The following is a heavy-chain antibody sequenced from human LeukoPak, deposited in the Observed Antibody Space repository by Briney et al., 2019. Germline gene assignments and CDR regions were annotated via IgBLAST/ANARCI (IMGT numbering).Heavy chain of an antibody. D-gene: IGHD2-2*01. J-gene: IGHJ4*02. CDR1: GGTFSSYA. CDR2: IIPILGIA. CDR3: ARDPEVVPAAISIVFDY. Sequence: ASVKVSCKASGGTFSSYAISWVRQAPGQGLEWMGRIIPILGIANYAQKFQGRVTITADKSTSTAYMELSSLRAEDTAVYYCARDPEVVPAAISIVFDYWGQGTLVTVSS. V-gene: IGHV1-69*04.